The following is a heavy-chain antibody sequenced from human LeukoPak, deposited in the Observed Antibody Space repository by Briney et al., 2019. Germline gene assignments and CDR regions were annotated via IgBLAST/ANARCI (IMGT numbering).Heavy chain of an antibody. CDR2: INPNSGGT. J-gene: IGHJ4*02. Sequence: ASVKVSCKASGYTFTGYYIHWVRQAPGQGLEWMGWINPNSGGTNYAQKFQGRVTMTRDTSISTAYMELSRLRSDDTAVYYCAKDGKYCSGGSCTHEPVDYWGQGTLVTVSS. CDR3: AKDGKYCSGGSCTHEPVDY. V-gene: IGHV1-2*02. CDR1: GYTFTGYY. D-gene: IGHD2-15*01.